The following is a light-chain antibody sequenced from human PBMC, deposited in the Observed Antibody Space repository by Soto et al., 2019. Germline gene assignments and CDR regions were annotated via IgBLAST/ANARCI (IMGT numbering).Light chain of an antibody. CDR3: QQYENLPT. J-gene: IGKJ5*01. CDR2: GAY. CDR1: QSVSSN. V-gene: IGKV3D-15*01. Sequence: EIVLTQSPGTLSLSPGEGATLACRASQSVSSNLAWYQQKPGQAPSILIYGAYTRATGIPDRFRGSGSGTDFTFTISRLQPEDIATYYCQQYENLPTFGQGTRLEIK.